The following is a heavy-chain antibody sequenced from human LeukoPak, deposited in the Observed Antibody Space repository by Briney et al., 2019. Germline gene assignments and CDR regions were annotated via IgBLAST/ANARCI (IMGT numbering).Heavy chain of an antibody. CDR1: GYTFTSYG. D-gene: IGHD3-22*01. CDR3: ARKYYYDSSDYSFGY. V-gene: IGHV1-18*01. CDR2: ISAYNGNT. Sequence: ASVKVSCKASGYTFTSYGISWVRQAPGQGLEWMGWISAYNGNTNYAQKLQGRVTMTTDTSTSTAYMELRSLRSDDTAVYYCARKYYYDSSDYSFGYWGQGTLVTVSS. J-gene: IGHJ4*02.